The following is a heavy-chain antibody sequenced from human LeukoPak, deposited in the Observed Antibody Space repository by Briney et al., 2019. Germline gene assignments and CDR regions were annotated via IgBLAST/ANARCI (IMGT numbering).Heavy chain of an antibody. CDR2: IYYSGST. CDR3: ARLESRWFDP. Sequence: SETLSLTCTVSGGSISSSSYYWGWIRQPPGKGLEWIGSIYYSGSTYYNPSLKSRVTISVDASKNQFSLKLSSVTAADTAVYYCARLESRWFDPWGQGTLVTVSS. CDR1: GGSISSSSYY. J-gene: IGHJ5*02. V-gene: IGHV4-39*01. D-gene: IGHD2/OR15-2a*01.